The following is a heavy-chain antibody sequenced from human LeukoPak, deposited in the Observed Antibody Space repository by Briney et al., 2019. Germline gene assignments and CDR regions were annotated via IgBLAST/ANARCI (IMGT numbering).Heavy chain of an antibody. Sequence: SSETLSPTCTVSGGSINSYYWSWIRQPPGKGLEWIGYIYYSGSTNYNPSLKSRVNISLDTSNNQFSLKLSSVTAADTAVYYCARDTSGYRRAFFVYWRQGTLVTVSS. D-gene: IGHD3-22*01. J-gene: IGHJ4*02. CDR1: GGSINSYY. V-gene: IGHV4-59*01. CDR3: ARDTSGYRRAFFVY. CDR2: IYYSGST.